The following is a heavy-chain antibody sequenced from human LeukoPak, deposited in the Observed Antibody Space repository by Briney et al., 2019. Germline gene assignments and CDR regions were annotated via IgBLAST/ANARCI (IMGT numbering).Heavy chain of an antibody. CDR3: ARDRRYYFDY. CDR2: ISYDSNYR. V-gene: IGHV3-30*01. Sequence: GGSLRLSCAASGFTFSHYPMHWVRQAPGKGLEWVAVISYDSNYRYYADSVNGRFTISRGNSNNTLYLQIDSLRPEDTAMYFCARDRRYYFDYWGQGTLVTVSS. CDR1: GFTFSHYP. J-gene: IGHJ4*02.